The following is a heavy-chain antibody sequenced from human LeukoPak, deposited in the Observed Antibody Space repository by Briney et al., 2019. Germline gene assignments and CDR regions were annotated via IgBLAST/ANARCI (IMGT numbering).Heavy chain of an antibody. Sequence: SETLSLTCTVSGGSISSYYWSWIRQPPGKGLEWIGYIYYSGSTNYNPSLKSRVTISVDTSKNQFSLKLSSVTAADTAVYYCASGSGYYYDSSGYSGRGATHFDYWGQGTLVTVSS. V-gene: IGHV4-59*01. CDR1: GGSISSYY. CDR2: IYYSGST. J-gene: IGHJ4*02. D-gene: IGHD3-22*01. CDR3: ASGSGYYYDSSGYSGRGATHFDY.